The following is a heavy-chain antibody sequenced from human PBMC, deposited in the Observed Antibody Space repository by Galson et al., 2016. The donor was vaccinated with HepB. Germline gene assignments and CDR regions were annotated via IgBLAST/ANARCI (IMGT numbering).Heavy chain of an antibody. J-gene: IGHJ4*02. CDR3: ARALTGIVATGGH. CDR2: ISFDETTK. V-gene: IGHV3-30-3*01. CDR1: GFTFSSYT. D-gene: IGHD5-12*01. Sequence: SLRLSCAASGFTFSSYTMHWVRQAPGKGLERVALISFDETTKYYADSVKGRFTIARDNSQNTLFLQMNSLRGDDTAMYYCARALTGIVATGGHWGQGTLVIVSS.